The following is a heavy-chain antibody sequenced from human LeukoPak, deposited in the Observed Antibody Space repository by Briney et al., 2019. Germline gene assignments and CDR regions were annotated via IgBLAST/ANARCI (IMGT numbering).Heavy chain of an antibody. V-gene: IGHV3-48*03. CDR3: ARNRARSHYYYMDV. J-gene: IGHJ6*03. CDR2: ISSSGSTI. CDR1: GFTFSSYE. Sequence: GGSLRLSCAASGFTFSSYEMNWVRQAPGKGLEWVSYISSSGSTIYYADSVKGRFTISRDNAKNSLYLQMNSLRAEDTAVYYCARNRARSHYYYMDVWGKGTTVTVSS. D-gene: IGHD1-14*01.